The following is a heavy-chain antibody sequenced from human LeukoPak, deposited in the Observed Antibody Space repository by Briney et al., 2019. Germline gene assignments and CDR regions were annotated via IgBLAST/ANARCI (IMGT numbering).Heavy chain of an antibody. Sequence: PGRSLRLSCAASGFTFSSYGMHWVRQAPGKGLEWVSAISGSGGSTYYADSVKGRFTLSRDNAKNSLYLQMNSLTAGDTAVYYCARGPPRGKYYYMDVWGKGTTVTVSS. CDR3: ARGPPRGKYYYMDV. D-gene: IGHD1-1*01. CDR1: GFTFSSYG. CDR2: ISGSGGST. V-gene: IGHV3-23*01. J-gene: IGHJ6*03.